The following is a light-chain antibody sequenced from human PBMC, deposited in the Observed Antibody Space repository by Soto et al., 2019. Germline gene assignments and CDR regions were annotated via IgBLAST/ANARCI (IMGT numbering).Light chain of an antibody. V-gene: IGLV1-51*02. Sequence: QSVLTQPPSVSAAPGQKVTISCSGSSSDIGNNYVSWYQHLPGTAPKLLIYENNKPPSGIPDRFSGSKSGTSATLGITGLQTGDEADYYCGTWDSSLSADVFGTGTKLTVL. CDR2: ENN. J-gene: IGLJ1*01. CDR1: SSDIGNNY. CDR3: GTWDSSLSADV.